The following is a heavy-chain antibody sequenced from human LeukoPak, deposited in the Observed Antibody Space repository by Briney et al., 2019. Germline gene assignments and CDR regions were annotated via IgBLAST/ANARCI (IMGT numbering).Heavy chain of an antibody. J-gene: IGHJ6*02. D-gene: IGHD3-22*01. CDR1: GFTFSSYW. V-gene: IGHV3-74*01. CDR3: AREHGYYDSSGYAYYYYYGMDV. Sequence: GGSLRLSCAASGFTFSSYWMHWVRQAPGKGLVWVSRINSDGSSTSYVDSVKGRFTISRDNAKNTLYLQMNSLRAEDTAVYYCAREHGYYDSSGYAYYYYYGMDVWGQGTTVTVSS. CDR2: INSDGSST.